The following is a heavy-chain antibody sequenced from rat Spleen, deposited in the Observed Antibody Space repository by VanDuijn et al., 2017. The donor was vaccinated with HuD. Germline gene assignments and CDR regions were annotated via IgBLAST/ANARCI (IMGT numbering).Heavy chain of an antibody. D-gene: IGHD5-1*01. CDR2: ISSGGNI. Sequence: QVQLKESGPGLVQPSQTLSLTCTVSGFSLTSNAVIWVRQPPGKGLEWITTISSGGNIYYNSALKSRLSISRDTSKSQVFLKMNSLQPEDTGTYYCARHGGRWFAYWGQGTLVTVSS. CDR3: ARHGGRWFAY. J-gene: IGHJ3*01. CDR1: GFSLTSNA. V-gene: IGHV2S12*01.